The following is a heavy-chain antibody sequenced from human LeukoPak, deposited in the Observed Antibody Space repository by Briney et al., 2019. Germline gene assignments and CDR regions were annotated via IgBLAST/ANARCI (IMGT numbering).Heavy chain of an antibody. CDR3: ASQVIPPQPRQSPPAAATAY. D-gene: IGHD2-2*01. V-gene: IGHV4-34*01. CDR1: GGSFSGYY. CDR2: INHSGST. J-gene: IGHJ4*02. Sequence: SETLSLTCAVYGGSFSGYYWSWIRQPPGKGLEWIGEINHSGSTNYNPSLKSRVTISVDTSKNQFSLKLSSVTAADTAVYYCASQVIPPQPRQSPPAAATAYWGQGTLVTVSS.